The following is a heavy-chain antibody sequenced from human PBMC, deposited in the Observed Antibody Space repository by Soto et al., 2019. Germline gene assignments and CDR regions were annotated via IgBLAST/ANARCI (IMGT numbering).Heavy chain of an antibody. CDR2: IYHSGST. V-gene: IGHV4-30-2*01. Sequence: PSETLSLTCAVSGGSTSSGGYSWSWIRQPPGKGLEWIGYIYHSGSTYYNPSLKSRVTISVDRSKNQFSLKLSSVTAADTAVYYCAREILSIGGYDYRGNWFDPWGQGTLVTVSS. J-gene: IGHJ5*02. D-gene: IGHD5-12*01. CDR1: GGSTSSGGYS. CDR3: AREILSIGGYDYRGNWFDP.